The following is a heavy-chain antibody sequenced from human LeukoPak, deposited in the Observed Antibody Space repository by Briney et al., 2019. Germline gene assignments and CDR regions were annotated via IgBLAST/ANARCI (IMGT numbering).Heavy chain of an antibody. D-gene: IGHD3-10*02. CDR1: GFTFSSYA. Sequence: GGSLRLSCAASGFTFSSYAMKWVRQAPGKGLEWVSYISSSGSTIYYADSVKGRFTISRDNAKNSLYLQMNSLRAEDTAVYYCAELGITMIGGVWGKGTTVTISS. V-gene: IGHV3-48*03. CDR3: AELGITMIGGV. J-gene: IGHJ6*04. CDR2: ISSSGSTI.